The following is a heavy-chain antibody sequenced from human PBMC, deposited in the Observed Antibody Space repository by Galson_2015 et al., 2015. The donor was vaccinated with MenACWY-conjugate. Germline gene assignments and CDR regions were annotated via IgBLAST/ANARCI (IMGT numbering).Heavy chain of an antibody. D-gene: IGHD6-6*01. CDR2: INQDGSEI. CDR1: GFTFSSYW. CDR3: ARDSSSSDFDY. J-gene: IGHJ5*01. V-gene: IGHV3-7*03. Sequence: SLRLSCAVSGFTFSSYWMTWVRQAPGRGLEWVANINQDGSEIKYVDSVKGRFTISRDNAHNSLYLQLNSLRAEDTAVYYCARDSSSSDFDYWGQGTLVIVSS.